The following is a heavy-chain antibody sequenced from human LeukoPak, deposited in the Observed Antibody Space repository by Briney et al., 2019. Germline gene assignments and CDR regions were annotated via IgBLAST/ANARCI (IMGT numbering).Heavy chain of an antibody. Sequence: GGSLRLSCAASGFTFRSYWMTWVRQYPGKGLEWVANIKQDGSETYYADSVKGRFTISRDNAKNTLYLQMNSLRAEDTAVYYCARDLTDGSPGTWGQGTLVTVSS. J-gene: IGHJ5*02. D-gene: IGHD5-24*01. V-gene: IGHV3-7*01. CDR1: GFTFRSYW. CDR2: IKQDGSET. CDR3: ARDLTDGSPGT.